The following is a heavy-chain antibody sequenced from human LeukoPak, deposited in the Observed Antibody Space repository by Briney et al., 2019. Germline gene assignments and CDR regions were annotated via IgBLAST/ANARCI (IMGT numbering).Heavy chain of an antibody. V-gene: IGHV1-18*01. D-gene: IGHD2-15*01. J-gene: IGHJ4*02. CDR2: ISGYNGNT. CDR1: GYTFTYYV. Sequence: ASVKVSCKTSGYTFTYYVISWVRQAPGQGLEWLGWISGYNGNTNYAQKLQGRVTMTTDTSTSTAYMELWGLRSDDTAVYYCARDSGGSYRHPYYFDFWGQGSLVTVSS. CDR3: ARDSGGSYRHPYYFDF.